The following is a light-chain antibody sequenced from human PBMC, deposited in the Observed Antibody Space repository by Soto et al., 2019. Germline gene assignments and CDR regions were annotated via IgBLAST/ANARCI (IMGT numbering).Light chain of an antibody. CDR3: QQNSNLQAT. Sequence: EIVLTQSPATLSLSPGDRATLSCRASQSVTTYINWFQQKPGQPPRLLIYEASTRVTGIPDRISGSGSGTDFSLTISSLETEDSAVYYCQQNSNLQATFGQGTKVEIK. CDR1: QSVTTY. V-gene: IGKV3-11*01. CDR2: EAS. J-gene: IGKJ1*01.